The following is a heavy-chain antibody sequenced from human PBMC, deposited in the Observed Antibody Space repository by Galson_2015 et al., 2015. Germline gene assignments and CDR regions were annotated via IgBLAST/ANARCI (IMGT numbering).Heavy chain of an antibody. V-gene: IGHV1-46*01. CDR2: INPSGGST. J-gene: IGHJ3*02. CDR1: GYTFTSYY. CDR3: ARSVVVVAATMGAFDI. D-gene: IGHD2-15*01. Sequence: SLKVSCKASGYTFTSYYMHWVRQAPGQGLEWMGIINPSGGSTSYAQKFQGRVTMTRDTSTSTVYMELSSLRSEDTAVYYCARSVVVVAATMGAFDIWGQGTMVTVSS.